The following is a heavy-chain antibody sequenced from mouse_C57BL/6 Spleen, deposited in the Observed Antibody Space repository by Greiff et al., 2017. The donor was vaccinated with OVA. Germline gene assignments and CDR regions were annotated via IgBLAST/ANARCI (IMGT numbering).Heavy chain of an antibody. V-gene: IGHV5-9*01. D-gene: IGHD3-2*02. CDR1: GFTFSSYT. J-gene: IGHJ3*01. CDR3: ARHWAAQAPFAY. Sequence: DVKLVESGGGLVKPGGSLKLSCAASGFTFSSYTMSWVRQTPEKRLEWVATISGGGGNTYYPDSVKGRFTISRDNAKNTLYLQMSSLRSEDTALYYCARHWAAQAPFAYWGQGTLVTVSA. CDR2: ISGGGGNT.